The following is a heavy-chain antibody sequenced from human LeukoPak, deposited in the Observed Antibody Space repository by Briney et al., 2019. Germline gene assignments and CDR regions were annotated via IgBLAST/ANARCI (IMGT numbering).Heavy chain of an antibody. CDR2: IYPGDSDT. CDR3: ARRIAASWFDP. D-gene: IGHD6-13*01. V-gene: IGHV5-51*01. J-gene: IGHJ5*02. Sequence: GESLKISCKGSGYSFTSYWIGWVRQMPGRGLEWMGIIYPGDSDTRYSPSFQGQVTISADKSISTAYLQWSSLKASDTAMYYYARRIAASWFDPWGQGTLVTVSS. CDR1: GYSFTSYW.